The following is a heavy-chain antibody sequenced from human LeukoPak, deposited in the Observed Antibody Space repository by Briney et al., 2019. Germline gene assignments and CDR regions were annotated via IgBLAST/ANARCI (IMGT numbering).Heavy chain of an antibody. CDR2: VFYSGSA. D-gene: IGHD6-19*01. J-gene: IGHJ4*02. CDR3: ARHPRRSSGWVQDY. V-gene: IGHV4-59*08. CDR1: GAPFSNYY. Sequence: SETLSLTCTVSGAPFSNYYWSWTRQPPGKGLEWIGHVFYSGSADYNPSLKSRVTISVDTSKNQFSLNLSSVTAADTAVYYCARHPRRSSGWVQDYWGRGTLVTVSS.